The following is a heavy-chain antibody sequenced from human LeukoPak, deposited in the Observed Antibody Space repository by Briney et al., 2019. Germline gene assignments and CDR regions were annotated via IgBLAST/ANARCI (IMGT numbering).Heavy chain of an antibody. V-gene: IGHV3-15*01. Sequence: GGSLRLSCAASGFTFSNAWMSWVRQAPGKGLEWVGRIKSKTDGGTTDYAAPVKGRFTISRDDSKNMLYLQMNSLKTEDTAVYYCTTGWYQLLFGYWGQGTLVTVSS. CDR2: IKSKTDGGTT. D-gene: IGHD2-2*01. CDR1: GFTFSNAW. CDR3: TTGWYQLLFGY. J-gene: IGHJ4*02.